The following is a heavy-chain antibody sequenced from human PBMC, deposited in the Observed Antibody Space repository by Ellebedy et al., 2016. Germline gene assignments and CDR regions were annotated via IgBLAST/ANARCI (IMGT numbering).Heavy chain of an antibody. J-gene: IGHJ2*01. CDR3: ARDPVAAGTSYTIFGVGYWYFDL. Sequence: GGSLRLXXAASGFTFSSYSMNWVRQAPGKGLEWVSSISSSSSYIYYADSVKGRFTISRDNAKNSLYLQMNSLRAEDTAVYYCARDPVAAGTSYTIFGVGYWYFDLWGRGTLVTVSS. CDR1: GFTFSSYS. D-gene: IGHD3-3*01. CDR2: ISSSSSYI. V-gene: IGHV3-21*01.